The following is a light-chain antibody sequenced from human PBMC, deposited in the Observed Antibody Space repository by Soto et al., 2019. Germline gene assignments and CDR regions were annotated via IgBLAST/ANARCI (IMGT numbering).Light chain of an antibody. CDR2: GAT. J-gene: IGKJ2*01. V-gene: IGKV3-15*01. CDR1: QSVSSN. CDR3: QQYNNWQET. Sequence: ELVMTQSPATLSVSPGERATLSCRASQSVSSNLAWYQQKPGQAPRLLIYGATTRATVIPARFSGSGSGTEFTLTISSLQSEDFAVYYCQQYNNWQETFGQGTKLEIK.